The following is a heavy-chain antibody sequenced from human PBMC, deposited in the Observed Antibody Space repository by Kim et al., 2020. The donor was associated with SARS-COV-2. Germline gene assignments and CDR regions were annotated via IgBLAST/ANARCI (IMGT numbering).Heavy chain of an antibody. CDR1: GYSFTTYW. D-gene: IGHD3-10*01. CDR3: ARQGGGVSLDV. V-gene: IGHV5-51*01. J-gene: IGHJ6*04. Sequence: GESLKISCKGSGYSFTTYWIAWVRQMPGKGLEWMGIIYPGDSDTRYSPSFQGQVTFSADKCISTAYLQWNSLKASDTAMYYCARQGGGVSLDVWGKGTTVTVSS. CDR2: IYPGDSDT.